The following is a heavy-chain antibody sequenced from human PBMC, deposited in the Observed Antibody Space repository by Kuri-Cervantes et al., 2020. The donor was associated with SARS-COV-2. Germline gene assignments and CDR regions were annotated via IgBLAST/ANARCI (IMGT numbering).Heavy chain of an antibody. D-gene: IGHD6-19*01. V-gene: IGHV1-8*01. CDR1: GYTFTSYD. CDR2: MNPNSGNT. Sequence: ASVKVSCKASGYTFTSYDINWVRQATGQGLEWMGWMNPNSGNTGYAQKFQGRVTMTRNTSISTAYIELSSLRSEDTAVYYCARVSGCDYSFHYWGQGTPVTVSS. J-gene: IGHJ4*02. CDR3: ARVSGCDYSFHY.